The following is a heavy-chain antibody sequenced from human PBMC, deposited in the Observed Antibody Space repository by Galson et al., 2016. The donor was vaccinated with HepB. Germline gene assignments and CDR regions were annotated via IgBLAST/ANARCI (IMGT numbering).Heavy chain of an antibody. CDR3: ARGWGYRHGLGTGYGLDV. J-gene: IGHJ6*04. D-gene: IGHD5-18*01. CDR2: MNPSSGYT. CDR1: GYTFTNYD. Sequence: QSGAEVKKPGESLKISCKASGYTFTNYDIHWVRQATGQGLEWMGWMNPSSGYTAFAQKFQDRVTMTRNTSISTAYMELSSLRSEDTAVYFCARGWGYRHGLGTGYGLDVWGKGTMVTVSA. V-gene: IGHV1-8*01.